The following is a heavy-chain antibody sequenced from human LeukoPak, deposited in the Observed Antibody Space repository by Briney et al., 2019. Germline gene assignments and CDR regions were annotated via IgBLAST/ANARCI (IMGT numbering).Heavy chain of an antibody. CDR1: GYIFSTYW. D-gene: IGHD6-19*01. CDR2: IDPSDSNT. J-gene: IGHJ4*02. CDR3: AIQKWGRGWYSDY. Sequence: GASLKISCKGSGYIFSTYWITWVRQMPGKGLEWMGWIDPSDSNTNYSPSFQGHVTISADKAISTAYLQWSSLKASDTAMYYCAIQKWGRGWYSDYWGQGTLVTVSS. V-gene: IGHV5-10-1*01.